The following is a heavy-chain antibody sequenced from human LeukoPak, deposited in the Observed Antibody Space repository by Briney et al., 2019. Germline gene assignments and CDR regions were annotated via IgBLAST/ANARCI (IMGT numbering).Heavy chain of an antibody. CDR1: GFTLPDYG. CDR2: ISAYNANT. J-gene: IGHJ4*02. CDR3: ARGSVTGTWDFDY. Sequence: EASVKVSCKASGFTLPDYGIAWVRQAPGQGLEWMGWISAYNANTNSARNIHGRFTMTTDTSTSTAYMDLKNLTSDDTAVYFCARGSVTGTWDFDYWGQGTLVTVSS. D-gene: IGHD6-19*01. V-gene: IGHV1-18*01.